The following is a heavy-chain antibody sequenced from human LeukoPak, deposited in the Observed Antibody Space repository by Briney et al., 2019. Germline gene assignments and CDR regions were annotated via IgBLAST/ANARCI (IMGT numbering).Heavy chain of an antibody. D-gene: IGHD1-26*01. CDR1: GYTLTELS. CDR2: INPSGGST. CDR3: AREGSYFGAAFDI. Sequence: ASVKVSCKVSGYTLTELSMHWVRQAPGKGLEWMGIINPSGGSTSYAQKFQGRVTMTRDMSTSTVYMELSSLRSEDTAVYYCAREGSYFGAAFDIWGQGTMVTVSS. V-gene: IGHV1-46*01. J-gene: IGHJ3*02.